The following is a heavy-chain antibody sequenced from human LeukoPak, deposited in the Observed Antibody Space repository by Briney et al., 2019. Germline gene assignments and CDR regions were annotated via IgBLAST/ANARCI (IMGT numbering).Heavy chain of an antibody. D-gene: IGHD1-14*01. Sequence: ASVKVSCKASGYTFTGHYMHCVRPAPGQRLWWVGWSNSNSGGTNFAQNFQGRVTMTRDTSISTAYMELSKLRSDDTAVYYCAREGSHITPPGGWFDPWGQGTLVSVSS. CDR3: AREGSHITPPGGWFDP. CDR2: SNSNSGGT. V-gene: IGHV1-2*02. J-gene: IGHJ5*02. CDR1: GYTFTGHY.